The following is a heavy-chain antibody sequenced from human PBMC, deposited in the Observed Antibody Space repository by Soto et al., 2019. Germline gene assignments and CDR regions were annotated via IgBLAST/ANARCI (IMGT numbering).Heavy chain of an antibody. CDR1: GFTFSSYA. J-gene: IGHJ4*02. V-gene: IGHV3-30*18. D-gene: IGHD3-3*01. Sequence: QVQLVESGGGVVQPGRSLRLSCAASGFTFSSYAMHWVRQAPGKGLEWVAVISYDGSNKDYADSVKGRFTISRDNSKNTLYLQMNSLRAEDTAVYYCAKDYVAYYTVSQPYWGQGTLVTVSS. CDR2: ISYDGSNK. CDR3: AKDYVAYYTVSQPY.